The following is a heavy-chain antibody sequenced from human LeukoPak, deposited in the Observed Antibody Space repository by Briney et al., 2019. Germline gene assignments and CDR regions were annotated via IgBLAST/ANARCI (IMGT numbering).Heavy chain of an antibody. J-gene: IGHJ4*02. Sequence: GGSLRLSCAVSGITLSNYGMSWVRQAPGKGLEWVAGLGGSGGTTNYADSVKGRFTISGDNRKNTLYLQMNSLRAEDTAVYFCAKRGVVIRVILVGFHKEAYYFDSWGQGALVTVSS. V-gene: IGHV3-23*01. CDR2: LGGSGGTT. CDR1: GITLSNYG. D-gene: IGHD3-22*01. CDR3: AKRGVVIRVILVGFHKEAYYFDS.